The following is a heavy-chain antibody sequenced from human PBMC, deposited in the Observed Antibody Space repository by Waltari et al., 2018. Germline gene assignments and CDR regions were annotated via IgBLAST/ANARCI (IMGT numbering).Heavy chain of an antibody. D-gene: IGHD6-13*01. CDR2: ISAYNGNK. J-gene: IGHJ5*02. CDR3: ARVGDSSSWYNWFDP. CDR1: VYTFTSYG. V-gene: IGHV1-18*01. Sequence: QVQLVQSGAEAKKPGASVKVTCKASVYTFTSYGIRWVRQARGQGLEWMGWISAYNGNKNYAQKLQGRVTMTTDTSTSTAYMELRSLRSDDTAVYYCARVGDSSSWYNWFDPWGQGTLVTVSS.